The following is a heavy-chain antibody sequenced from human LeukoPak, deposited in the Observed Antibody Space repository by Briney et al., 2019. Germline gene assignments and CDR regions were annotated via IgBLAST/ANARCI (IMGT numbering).Heavy chain of an antibody. V-gene: IGHV1-46*01. Sequence: ASVKVSCKASGYTFTSYYMHWVRQAPGQGLEWMGIINPSGGSTSYAQKFQGRVTMTRDMSTSTVYMELSSLRSEDTAVYYCARGSEHYYDSSGYYYFDYWGQGTLVTVSS. J-gene: IGHJ4*02. CDR1: GYTFTSYY. CDR3: ARGSEHYYDSSGYYYFDY. D-gene: IGHD3-22*01. CDR2: INPSGGST.